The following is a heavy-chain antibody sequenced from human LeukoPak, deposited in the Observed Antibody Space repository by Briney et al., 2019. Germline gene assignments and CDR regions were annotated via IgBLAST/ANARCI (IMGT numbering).Heavy chain of an antibody. CDR2: INPNSGGT. V-gene: IGHV1-2*02. CDR1: GYTFTGYY. D-gene: IGHD3-10*01. J-gene: IGHJ5*02. Sequence: ASVKVSCKASGYTFTGYYMHWVRQAPGQGREWMGWINPNSGGTNYAQKFQGRVTMTRDTSISTAYMELSRLRSDDTAVYYCARGYYYGSGSYYNWFDPWGQGTLVTVSS. CDR3: ARGYYYGSGSYYNWFDP.